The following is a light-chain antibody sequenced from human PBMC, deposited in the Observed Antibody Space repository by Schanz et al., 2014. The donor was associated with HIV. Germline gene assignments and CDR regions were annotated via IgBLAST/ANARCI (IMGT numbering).Light chain of an antibody. Sequence: QSALTQPASVSGSPGQSITFSCTGTSSDVGGYNYLSWYQQHPGKAPKLMIYDVTNRPSGVSNRFSGSQSGNTASLTISGLQAEDEADYYCQSYDSSLSGSVFGGGTKLTVL. CDR2: DVT. J-gene: IGLJ2*01. CDR3: QSYDSSLSGSV. CDR1: SSDVGGYNY. V-gene: IGLV2-14*01.